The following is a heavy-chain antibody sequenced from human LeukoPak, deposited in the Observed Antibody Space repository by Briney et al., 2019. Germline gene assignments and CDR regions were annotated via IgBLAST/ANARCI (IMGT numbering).Heavy chain of an antibody. D-gene: IGHD3-10*01. CDR2: IYSGGST. V-gene: IGHV3-66*01. CDR3: ARVLWDYGSGTYYFDY. Sequence: GGSLRLSCAASGFTVSSNYMSWVRQAPGKGLEWVSVIYSGGSTYYADSVKGRFTISRDNSKNTLYLQMNSLRAEDTAVYYCARVLWDYGSGTYYFDYWGQGTLVTVSS. CDR1: GFTVSSNY. J-gene: IGHJ4*02.